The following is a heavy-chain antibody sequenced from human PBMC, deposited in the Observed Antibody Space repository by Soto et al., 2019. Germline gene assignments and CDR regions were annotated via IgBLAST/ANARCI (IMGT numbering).Heavy chain of an antibody. D-gene: IGHD3-9*01. CDR1: GGSFSGYY. V-gene: IGHV4-34*01. CDR3: ARRGYFDWTFDI. Sequence: PSETLSLTCAVYGGSFSGYYWSWIRQPPGKGLEWIGEINHSGSTNDNPSLKSRVTISVDTSKNQFSLKLSSVTAADTAVYYCARRGYFDWTFDIWGQGTMVTVSS. J-gene: IGHJ3*02. CDR2: INHSGST.